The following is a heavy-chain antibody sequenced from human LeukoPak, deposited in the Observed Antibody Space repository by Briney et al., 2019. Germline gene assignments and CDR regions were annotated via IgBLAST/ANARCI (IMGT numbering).Heavy chain of an antibody. J-gene: IGHJ6*03. D-gene: IGHD5-18*01. CDR2: VNSDGSGT. CDR3: ARDGDSYGTSSYYYMDV. CDR1: GFTFSRYS. V-gene: IGHV3-74*01. Sequence: PGGSLRLSCAASGFTFSRYSMHWVRQAPGKGLVWVSHVNSDGSGTDYADSVKGRFTISRDNAKNTLYLQMNSLRAEDTAVYYCARDGDSYGTSSYYYMDVWGKGTTVTVSS.